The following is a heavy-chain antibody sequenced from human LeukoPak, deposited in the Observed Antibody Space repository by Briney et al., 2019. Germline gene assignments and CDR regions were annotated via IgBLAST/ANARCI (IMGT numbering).Heavy chain of an antibody. J-gene: IGHJ3*01. V-gene: IGHV3-7*01. Sequence: GGSLRLSCAASGFTFSHFWMSWVRQAPGKGLEWVAYIKKTGSETYYVDSVKGRFTITRDNTRSSLFLQMYSLRAEDTAVYYCARSSYSSSSSVWGQGTMVTVSS. D-gene: IGHD6-6*01. CDR2: IKKTGSET. CDR1: GFTFSHFW. CDR3: ARSSYSSSSSV.